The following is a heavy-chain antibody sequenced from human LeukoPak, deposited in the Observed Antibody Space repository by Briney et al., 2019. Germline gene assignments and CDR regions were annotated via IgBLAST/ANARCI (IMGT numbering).Heavy chain of an antibody. CDR2: IKDDGNEQ. V-gene: IGHV3-7*01. J-gene: IGHJ3*02. D-gene: IGHD3-3*01. CDR3: ARDPYFDAFDM. CDR1: GFIFSSYW. Sequence: TGGSLRLSCVASGFIFSSYWMSWVRQAPGKGLEWVANIKDDGNEQYYVDSVRGRFTIFRDNAKNSLYLQMNSLGVEDTAMYYCARDPYFDAFDMWGQGTMVTVSS.